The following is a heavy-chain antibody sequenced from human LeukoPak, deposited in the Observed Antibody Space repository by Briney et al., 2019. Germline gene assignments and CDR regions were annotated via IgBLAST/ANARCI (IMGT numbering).Heavy chain of an antibody. Sequence: GRSLRLSCAASGFTFSSYAMHWVRQAPGKGLEWVAVISYDGSNKYYADSVKGRFTISRDNAKNSLYLQMNSLRAEDTALYYCAKEHRPYWGYYYFDYWGQGTLVTVSS. CDR1: GFTFSSYA. CDR3: AKEHRPYWGYYYFDY. V-gene: IGHV3-30-3*01. D-gene: IGHD7-27*01. J-gene: IGHJ4*02. CDR2: ISYDGSNK.